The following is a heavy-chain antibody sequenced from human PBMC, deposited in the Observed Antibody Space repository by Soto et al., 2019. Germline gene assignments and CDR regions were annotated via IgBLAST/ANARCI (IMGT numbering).Heavy chain of an antibody. CDR3: ARVEPYSPLVDY. CDR1: GGSFSGYY. CDR2: INHSGST. J-gene: IGHJ4*02. Sequence: PSETLSLTCAVYGGSFSGYYWSWIRQPPGKGLEWIGEINHSGSTNYNPSLKSRVTISVDTSKNQFSLKLSSVTAADTAVYYCARVEPYSPLVDYWGQGTLVTVSS. D-gene: IGHD6-13*01. V-gene: IGHV4-34*01.